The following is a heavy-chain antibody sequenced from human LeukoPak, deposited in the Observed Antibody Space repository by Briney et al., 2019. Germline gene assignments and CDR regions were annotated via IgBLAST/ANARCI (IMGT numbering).Heavy chain of an antibody. J-gene: IGHJ4*02. CDR1: GYTFTAYF. D-gene: IGHD4-17*01. Sequence: ASVKVSCKASGYTFTAYFMHWVRQASGQGLEWMGWINPKSGDSRFDQEFQGRVTMTRDTSISTVYIELSRLRPDDTAVYYCARTEDDYGDYYFDSWGQGTLVTVSS. CDR2: INPKSGDS. CDR3: ARTEDDYGDYYFDS. V-gene: IGHV1-2*02.